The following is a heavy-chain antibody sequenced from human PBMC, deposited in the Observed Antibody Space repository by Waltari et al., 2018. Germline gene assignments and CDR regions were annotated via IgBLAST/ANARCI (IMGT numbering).Heavy chain of an antibody. D-gene: IGHD6-19*01. J-gene: IGHJ4*02. V-gene: IGHV1-69*11. CDR2: LGTA. CDR3: ARSVAEGNFDY. Sequence: LGTANYAQKFQGRVTITADESTSTAYMELSSLRSEDTAVYYCARSVAEGNFDYWGQGTLVTVSS.